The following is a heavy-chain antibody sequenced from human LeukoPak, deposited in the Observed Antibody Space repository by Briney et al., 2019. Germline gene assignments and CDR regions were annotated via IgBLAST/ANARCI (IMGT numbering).Heavy chain of an antibody. Sequence: GGSLRLSCAASGFTFSDYYMSWIRQAPGKGLEWVSYISSSGSTIYYADSVKGRFTISRDNAKSSLYLQMNSLRAEDTAVYYCASQQLQDASDIWGQGTMVTVSS. J-gene: IGHJ3*02. V-gene: IGHV3-11*01. CDR2: ISSSGSTI. CDR1: GFTFSDYY. D-gene: IGHD6-13*01. CDR3: ASQQLQDASDI.